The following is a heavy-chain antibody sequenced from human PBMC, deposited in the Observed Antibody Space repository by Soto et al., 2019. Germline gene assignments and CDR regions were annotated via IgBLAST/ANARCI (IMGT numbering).Heavy chain of an antibody. D-gene: IGHD5-18*01. CDR1: GGSFSGYY. CDR3: AREGMATAYFDF. Sequence: PSETLSLTCAVYGGSFSGYYWSWIRQPPGKGLEWIGEINHSGSTNYNPSLKSRVTISVDTSKNQFSLKLSSVTAADTAVYYCAREGMATAYFDFWGQGTLVPVSS. J-gene: IGHJ4*02. CDR2: INHSGST. V-gene: IGHV4-34*01.